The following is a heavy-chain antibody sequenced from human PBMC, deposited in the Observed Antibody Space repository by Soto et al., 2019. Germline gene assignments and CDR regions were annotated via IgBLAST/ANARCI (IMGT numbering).Heavy chain of an antibody. CDR1: GFTLSSYA. Sequence: QVQLVESGGGVVQPGRSLRLSCAASGFTLSSYAMHWVRHDPGQWMECVAVISYDGSKKYYADSVKGRFTISRDNSKSTLYLTMRPLRAEDTAVYYCAREPYSSCWLDYWGQGTLVTVSS. D-gene: IGHD6-19*01. J-gene: IGHJ4*02. CDR2: ISYDGSKK. V-gene: IGHV3-30-3*01. CDR3: AREPYSSCWLDY.